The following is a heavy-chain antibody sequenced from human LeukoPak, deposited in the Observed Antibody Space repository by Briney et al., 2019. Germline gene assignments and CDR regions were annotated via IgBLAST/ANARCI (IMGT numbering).Heavy chain of an antibody. V-gene: IGHV3-48*02. Sequence: GGSLRLSCAASGFTFSNYGMDWVRQAPGKGLEWVSYIGSSSTTIYYADSVKGRFTISRDNAKNSLYLQMNSLRDEDTAVYYCARDPHGSNTPFDYWGQGTLVTVSS. J-gene: IGHJ4*02. CDR1: GFTFSNYG. CDR3: ARDPHGSNTPFDY. D-gene: IGHD5-24*01. CDR2: IGSSSTTI.